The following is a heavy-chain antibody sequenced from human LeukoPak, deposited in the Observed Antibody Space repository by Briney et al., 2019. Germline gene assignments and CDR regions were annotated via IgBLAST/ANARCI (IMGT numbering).Heavy chain of an antibody. V-gene: IGHV5-51*01. CDR2: IYPGDSDT. J-gene: IGHJ4*02. D-gene: IGHD6-19*01. CDR1: GYSFTGYW. CDR3: AREFSSGSFDY. Sequence: GESLQISRKGSGYSFTGYWIGWVRQMPGKGLEWMGIIYPGDSDTRYSPSFQGQVTISADKSISTAYLQWSSLKASDTAMYYCAREFSSGSFDYWGQGTLVTVSS.